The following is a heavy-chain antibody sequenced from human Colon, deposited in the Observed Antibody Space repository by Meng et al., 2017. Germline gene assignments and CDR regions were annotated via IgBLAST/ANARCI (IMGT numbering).Heavy chain of an antibody. V-gene: IGHV3-15*01. J-gene: IGHJ4*02. CDR2: IKSNNDGGTT. D-gene: IGHD2/OR15-2a*01. CDR1: GFTFTTAW. Sequence: EVQLEESGGGLVQPGGSLRPSCAASGFTFTTAWMTWVRRTPGRGLEWVGRIKSNNDGGTTDYAAPVKGRFTISRDDSKSTLYLQMNSLKIEDTAMYYCGTDIYDWGQGTLVTVSS. CDR3: GTDIYD.